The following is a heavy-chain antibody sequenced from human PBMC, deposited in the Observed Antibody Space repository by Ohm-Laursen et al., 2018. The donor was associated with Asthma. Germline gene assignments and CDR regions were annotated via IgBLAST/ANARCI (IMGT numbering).Heavy chain of an antibody. J-gene: IGHJ6*02. CDR3: AKGIGTMTSYGMDV. D-gene: IGHD3-22*01. CDR1: GFTFDDYA. V-gene: IGHV3-9*01. CDR2: ISWNSGSI. Sequence: SLRLSCAASGFTFDDYAMHWVRQGPGKGLEWVSGISWNSGSIDYADSVKGRFTISRDNAKSSLYLQMNSLRTEDTALYYCAKGIGTMTSYGMDVWGQGTTVPVSS.